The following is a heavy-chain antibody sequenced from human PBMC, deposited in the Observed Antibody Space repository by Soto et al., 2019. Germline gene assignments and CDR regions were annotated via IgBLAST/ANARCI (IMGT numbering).Heavy chain of an antibody. D-gene: IGHD5-12*01. Sequence: PGGSLRLSCAASGFTVSTNYMTWVRQSPEKGLEWVSVLYNTGTTYYADSVNGRFTISRDDSSNTLYLQMNSLRAEATAVYYCASVLLRNGYLSGNFDIWGRGTLVTVCS. CDR3: ASVLLRNGYLSGNFDI. CDR1: GFTVSTNY. V-gene: IGHV3-53*01. J-gene: IGHJ2*01. CDR2: LYNTGTT.